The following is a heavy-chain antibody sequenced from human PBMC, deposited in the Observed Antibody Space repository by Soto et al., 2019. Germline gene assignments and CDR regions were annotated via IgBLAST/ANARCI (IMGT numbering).Heavy chain of an antibody. J-gene: IGHJ5*02. Sequence: GGSLRLSCAASGFTVSSYYMSWVRQAPGKGLEWVSVLYTGGSTIYYADSVKGRFTISRDNAKNSLYLQMNSLRAEDTAVYYCARDPKIIWFGELLSDNWFDPWGQGTLVTVSS. CDR2: LYTGGSTI. D-gene: IGHD3-10*01. CDR1: GFTVSSYY. V-gene: IGHV3-11*01. CDR3: ARDPKIIWFGELLSDNWFDP.